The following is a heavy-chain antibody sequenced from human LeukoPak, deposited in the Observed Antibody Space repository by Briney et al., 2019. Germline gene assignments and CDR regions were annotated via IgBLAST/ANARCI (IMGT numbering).Heavy chain of an antibody. D-gene: IGHD3/OR15-3a*01. Sequence: GASVKVSCKVSGYTLTELSMHWVRQAPGKGLEWMGGFDPEDGETIYAQKFHGRVAMTEDTSTDTAYMELSSLRSEDTAVYYCATVAPEDYYFDYWGQGTLVTVSS. CDR3: ATVAPEDYYFDY. CDR2: FDPEDGET. CDR1: GYTLTELS. J-gene: IGHJ4*02. V-gene: IGHV1-24*01.